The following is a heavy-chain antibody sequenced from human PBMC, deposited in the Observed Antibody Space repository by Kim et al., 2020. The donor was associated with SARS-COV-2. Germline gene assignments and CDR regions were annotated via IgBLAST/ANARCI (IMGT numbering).Heavy chain of an antibody. D-gene: IGHD3-3*01. Sequence: GGSLRLSCAASGFTFRRYDMLWVRQVTGKGLEWVSVIGSAGDSSYPGSVRGRFTIFREDAKNSLFLQMDNLRVDDTAVYYCARGWDRSGGRHECYDFCSDFDYWGQGTLVTVSS. CDR2: IGSAGDS. CDR3: ARGWDRSGGRHECYDFCSDFDY. J-gene: IGHJ4*02. CDR1: GFTFRRYD. V-gene: IGHV3-13*01.